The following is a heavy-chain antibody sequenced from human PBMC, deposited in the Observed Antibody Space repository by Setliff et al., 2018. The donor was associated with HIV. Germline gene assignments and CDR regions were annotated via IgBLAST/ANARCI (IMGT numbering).Heavy chain of an antibody. Sequence: ASVKVSCKASGYTFSSFAMSWVRQAPGQGLEWVAWISGYNGHTNYTPRFQGRVTVTTDTSTSTAYMELRSLRSDDTAVYGCARGGPFEFVMIGYAEFWGQGTLVTVSS. CDR3: ARGGPFEFVMIGYAEF. CDR2: ISGYNGHT. D-gene: IGHD3-16*01. J-gene: IGHJ4*02. V-gene: IGHV1-18*01. CDR1: GYTFSSFA.